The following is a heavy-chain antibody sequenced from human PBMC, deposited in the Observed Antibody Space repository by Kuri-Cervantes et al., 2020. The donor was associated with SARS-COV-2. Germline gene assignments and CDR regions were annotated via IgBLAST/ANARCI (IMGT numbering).Heavy chain of an antibody. CDR3: ARRARVWFGEDAPITFQLGGMDV. V-gene: IGHV4-39*07. D-gene: IGHD3-10*01. CDR1: GGSISSSSYY. J-gene: IGHJ6*02. CDR2: IYYSGST. Sequence: SETLSLTCTVSGGSISSSSYYWGWIRQPPGKGLEWIGSIYYSGSTYYNPSLKSRVTISVDTSKNQFSLKLSSATAADTAVYYCARRARVWFGEDAPITFQLGGMDVWGQGTTVTVSS.